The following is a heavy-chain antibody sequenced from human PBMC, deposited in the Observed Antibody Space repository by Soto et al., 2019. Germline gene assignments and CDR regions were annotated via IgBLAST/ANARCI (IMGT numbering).Heavy chain of an antibody. D-gene: IGHD6-6*01. CDR1: AFTFRSYW. J-gene: IGHJ3*02. CDR3: ARDLFEAARRGEYAFDI. Sequence: EVRLVESGGGLVQPGGSLRLSCAASAFTFRSYWMTWVRQAPGKGLEWVANIQQDGSEKYYVDSVKGRLTISRDNAKKSLDLQMNGRRAEDTAVYYCARDLFEAARRGEYAFDIWGQGTMVTVSS. CDR2: IQQDGSEK. V-gene: IGHV3-7*03.